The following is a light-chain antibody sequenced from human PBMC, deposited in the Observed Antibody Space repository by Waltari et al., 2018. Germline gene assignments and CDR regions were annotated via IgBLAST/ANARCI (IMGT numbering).Light chain of an antibody. J-gene: IGKJ1*01. V-gene: IGKV1-5*03. CDR2: KAS. CDR3: QQYNSYPWT. Sequence: DIQMTQSPSTLSASVGDRVTITCRASKSISSWLAWYQQKPGKAPKPLVYKASSLESGVPSRFSGSGSGTEFTLTISSLQPDDFATYYCQQYNSYPWTFGQGTKVEIK. CDR1: KSISSW.